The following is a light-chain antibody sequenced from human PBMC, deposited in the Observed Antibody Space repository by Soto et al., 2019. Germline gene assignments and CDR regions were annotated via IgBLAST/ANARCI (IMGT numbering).Light chain of an antibody. Sequence: AIQMTQSPSSLSASVGDRVTITCRASQGIRNDLAWYQQKPGKAPKLLIYAASNLQSGVPSRFSGSASGTDFTLTISSLQPEDFATYYCLQDYNYPITFGQGTRPEIK. V-gene: IGKV1-6*01. J-gene: IGKJ5*01. CDR2: AAS. CDR3: LQDYNYPIT. CDR1: QGIRND.